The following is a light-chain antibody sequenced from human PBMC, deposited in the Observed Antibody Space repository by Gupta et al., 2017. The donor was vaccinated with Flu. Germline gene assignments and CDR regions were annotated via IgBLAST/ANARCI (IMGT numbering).Light chain of an antibody. CDR3: QQEGNSPKT. V-gene: IGKV3-20*01. CDR2: GAS. CDR1: QTISSSS. J-gene: IGKJ1*01. Sequence: EIVLTQSPGTLSLSTRERATLSCRARQTISSSSVAWYQHKPGQAPRLIIYGASNRATGIPDRFSGSGSGTDFTLSINGREPEDFAVYYCQQEGNSPKTFGQGTKVEIK.